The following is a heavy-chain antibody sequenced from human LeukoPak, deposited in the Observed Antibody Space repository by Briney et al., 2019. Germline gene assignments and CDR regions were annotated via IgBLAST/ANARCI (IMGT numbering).Heavy chain of an antibody. Sequence: GGSLRLSCAASGFTFSSYSMDWVRQAPGKGLEWVSSISSSSNNIYYADSVKGRFTISRGNGKNSLYLLMNSLRAEDTAVYYCVYGGGYFQHWGQGTLVTVSS. D-gene: IGHD4-23*01. CDR1: GFTFSSYS. J-gene: IGHJ1*01. CDR3: VYGGGYFQH. CDR2: ISSSSNNI. V-gene: IGHV3-21*01.